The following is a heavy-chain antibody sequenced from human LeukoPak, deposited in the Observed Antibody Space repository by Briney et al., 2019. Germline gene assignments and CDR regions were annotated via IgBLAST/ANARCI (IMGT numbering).Heavy chain of an antibody. Sequence: SETLSLTCTLSGGSISRYYWSWIRQPAGKGLEWVGRIYTSGSTNYNPSLKSRVTISVDTSKNQFSLKLSSVTAADTAVYYCAREQQLVPNWFDPWGQGTLVTVSS. J-gene: IGHJ5*02. V-gene: IGHV4-4*07. CDR3: AREQQLVPNWFDP. CDR1: GGSISRYY. D-gene: IGHD6-13*01. CDR2: IYTSGST.